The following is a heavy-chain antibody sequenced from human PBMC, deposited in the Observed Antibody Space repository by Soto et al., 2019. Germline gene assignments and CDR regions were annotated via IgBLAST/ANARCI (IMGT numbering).Heavy chain of an antibody. J-gene: IGHJ1*01. D-gene: IGHD5-12*01. CDR2: IDHTGST. CDR1: DGSFSGYY. Sequence: SPETLSVTCVVSDGSFSGYYWSWIRQSPGRGLEWIGDIDHTGSTHYNPSLKSRLTMSLDTSKNYFSLSLSSVTAADAGTYFCSRRRLPRYRGQRTLVPCSS. V-gene: IGHV4-34*10. CDR3: SRRRLPRY.